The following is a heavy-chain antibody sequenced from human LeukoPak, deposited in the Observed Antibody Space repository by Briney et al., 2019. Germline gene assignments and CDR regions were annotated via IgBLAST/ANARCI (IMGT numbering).Heavy chain of an antibody. CDR2: IYSTGSI. D-gene: IGHD1-1*01. CDR1: GGPFSNYY. J-gene: IGHJ3*02. Sequence: KPSETLSLTCTLSGGPFSNYYWTWIRQPPGKGLEWLGYIYSTGSISYNPSLESRVTISIDTSKNTFSLKLTSVTAADTAVYFCARWNLDLAYDIWGQGTMVTVSS. CDR3: ARWNLDLAYDI. V-gene: IGHV4-59*08.